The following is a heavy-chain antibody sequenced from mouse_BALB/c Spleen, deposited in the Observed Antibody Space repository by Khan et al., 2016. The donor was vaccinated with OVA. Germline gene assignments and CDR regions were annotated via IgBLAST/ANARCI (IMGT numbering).Heavy chain of an antibody. CDR1: GFTFSSYS. J-gene: IGHJ3*01. Sequence: EVELVESGGDLVKPGGSLKLSCAASGFTFSSYSMSWVRQTPDKRLEWVASISSGGDYTYYPDIVKGRFTISRDNAKNTLYLEMSSLKSEDTAMYYCASHLNGSFDYWGQGTLVTVSA. V-gene: IGHV5-6*01. CDR2: ISSGGDYT. CDR3: ASHLNGSFDY.